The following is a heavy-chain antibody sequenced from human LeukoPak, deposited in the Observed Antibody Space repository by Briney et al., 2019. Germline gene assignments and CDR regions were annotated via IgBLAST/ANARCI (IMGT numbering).Heavy chain of an antibody. J-gene: IGHJ4*02. Sequence: SETLSLTCTVSGGSISSYYWSWIRQHPGKGLEWIGYIYYSGSTYYNPSLKSRVTISVDTSKNQFSLKLSSVTAADTAVYYCARDTSDSSGSFDYWGQGTLVTVSS. D-gene: IGHD3-22*01. CDR1: GGSISSYY. CDR2: IYYSGST. V-gene: IGHV4-59*06. CDR3: ARDTSDSSGSFDY.